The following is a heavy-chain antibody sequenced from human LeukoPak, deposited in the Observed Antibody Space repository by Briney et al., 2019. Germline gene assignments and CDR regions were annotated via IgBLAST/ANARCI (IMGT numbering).Heavy chain of an antibody. Sequence: GASVRVSCKASGYTFTSYDINWVRQATGQGLEWMGWMNPNSGNTGYAQKFQGRVTMTRNTSISTAYMELSSLRSEDTAVYYCARDYYYDSSGYFHFDYWGQGTLVTVSS. CDR2: MNPNSGNT. CDR3: ARDYYYDSSGYFHFDY. J-gene: IGHJ4*02. V-gene: IGHV1-8*01. CDR1: GYTFTSYD. D-gene: IGHD3-22*01.